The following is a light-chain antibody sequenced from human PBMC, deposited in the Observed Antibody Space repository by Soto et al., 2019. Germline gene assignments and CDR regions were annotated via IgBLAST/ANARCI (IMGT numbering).Light chain of an antibody. V-gene: IGLV3-21*04. J-gene: IGLJ2*01. CDR1: NIGSKS. CDR2: YDS. Sequence: SYELTQPPSVSVAPGKTARITCGGNNIGSKSVHWYQQQPGQAPVLVIYYDSDRPPGIPERFSGSNSGTTATLTISRVEAGDEDDYYCQVWDSSSDVVFGGGTKVTVL. CDR3: QVWDSSSDVV.